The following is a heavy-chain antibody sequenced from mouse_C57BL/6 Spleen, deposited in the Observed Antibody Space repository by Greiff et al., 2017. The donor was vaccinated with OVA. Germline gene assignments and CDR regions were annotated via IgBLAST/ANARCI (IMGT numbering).Heavy chain of an antibody. D-gene: IGHD1-1*01. CDR3: ARGATVVADY. J-gene: IGHJ2*01. CDR2: IYPGDGDT. CDR1: GYAFSSYW. V-gene: IGHV1-80*01. Sequence: LQQSGASVKISCKASGYAFSSYWMTWVKQRPGKGLEWIGQIYPGDGDTNYNGKFKGKATLTADKSSSTAYMQLSSLSSEDSAVYFCARGATVVADYWGQGTTLTVSS.